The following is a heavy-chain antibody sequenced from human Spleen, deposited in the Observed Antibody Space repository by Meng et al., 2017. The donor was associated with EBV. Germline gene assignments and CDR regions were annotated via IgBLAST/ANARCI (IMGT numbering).Heavy chain of an antibody. CDR3: ARAGSFLGIIDS. J-gene: IGHJ5*01. V-gene: IGHV4-34*01. CDR2: INHSGIT. D-gene: IGHD2/OR15-2a*01. CDR1: GGSFNDYY. Sequence: QGKRQQWGAGLLKPSETWSLTCAVDGGSFNDYYWTWIRQPPGKGLEWIGEINHSGITNYNPSLKSRVTISVDTSKNQFSLKLSSVTAADTAVYYCARAGSFLGIIDSWGQGTLVTVSS.